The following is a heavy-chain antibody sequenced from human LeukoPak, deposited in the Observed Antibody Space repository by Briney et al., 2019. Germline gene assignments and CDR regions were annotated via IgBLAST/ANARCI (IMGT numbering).Heavy chain of an antibody. CDR2: MNPNSGNT. Sequence: SVKVSCKASGYTFTSYDINGVRQATGQGLGWMGWMNPNSGNTGYAQKFQGRVTMTRNTSISTAYMELSSLRSEDTAVYYCARGQEGVDGDLFDPWGQGTLVTVSS. CDR1: GYTFTSYD. V-gene: IGHV1-8*01. CDR3: ARGQEGVDGDLFDP. J-gene: IGHJ5*02. D-gene: IGHD3-10*01.